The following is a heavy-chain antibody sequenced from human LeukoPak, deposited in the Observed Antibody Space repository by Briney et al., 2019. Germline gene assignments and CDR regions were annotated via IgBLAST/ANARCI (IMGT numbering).Heavy chain of an antibody. CDR3: ATWIVVPADAFDI. Sequence: PGGSLRLSCAASGFTFSSFSMNWVRQAPGKGLEWVSYIRTSGTNTDYTGSLKGRFTISRDNAKNSLYLQMNSLRAEDTAVYYCATWIVVPADAFDIWGQGTMVTVSS. D-gene: IGHD2-2*01. CDR1: GFTFSSFS. J-gene: IGHJ3*02. V-gene: IGHV3-48*04. CDR2: IRTSGTNT.